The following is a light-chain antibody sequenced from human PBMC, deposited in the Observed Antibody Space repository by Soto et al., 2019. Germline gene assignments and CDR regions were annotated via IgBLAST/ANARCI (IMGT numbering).Light chain of an antibody. CDR1: QRLLHSNGNTF. J-gene: IGKJ2*01. Sequence: EIVMTQSPPSLTVTPGEPASISCRSSQRLLHSNGNTFLDWYLQKPGQSPQLLIYLGSNRASGVPDRVSGSEAGTDFTLKISRVEAEDVGVYYCMQALQTPYPFGKGTKVDIK. CDR3: MQALQTPYP. V-gene: IGKV2-28*01. CDR2: LGS.